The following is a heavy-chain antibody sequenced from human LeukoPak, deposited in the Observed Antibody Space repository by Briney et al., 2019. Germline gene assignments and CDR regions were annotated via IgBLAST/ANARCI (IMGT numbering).Heavy chain of an antibody. V-gene: IGHV3-7*03. Sequence: PGESLRLSCAASGFTFGAYYMTWVRQAPGKGLEWVAHINQDGSEKYYVDSVKGRFTISRDNANNSLYLQMNSLRAEDTAVYYCARMSGIAVAAIWISYFDYWGQGTLVTVSS. J-gene: IGHJ4*02. CDR2: INQDGSEK. CDR1: GFTFGAYY. D-gene: IGHD6-19*01. CDR3: ARMSGIAVAAIWISYFDY.